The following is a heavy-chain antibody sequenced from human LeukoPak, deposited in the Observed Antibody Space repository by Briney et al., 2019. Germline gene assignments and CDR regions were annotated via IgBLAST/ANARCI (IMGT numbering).Heavy chain of an antibody. V-gene: IGHV3-7*01. J-gene: IGHJ6*02. Sequence: GGSLRLSCAASGFTFSSYWMSWVRQAPGKGLEWVANIKQDGSEKYYVDSVKGRFTISRDNAKNSLYLQMNSLRAEDTAVYYCARDQGTATYDYYYYGMDVWGQGTTVTVSS. CDR1: GFTFSSYW. CDR2: IKQDGSEK. CDR3: ARDQGTATYDYYYYGMDV. D-gene: IGHD5-18*01.